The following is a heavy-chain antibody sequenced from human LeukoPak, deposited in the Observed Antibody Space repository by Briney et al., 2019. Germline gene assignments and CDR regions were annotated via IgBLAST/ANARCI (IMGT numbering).Heavy chain of an antibody. CDR2: IKPDGSEK. D-gene: IGHD3-22*01. J-gene: IGHJ4*02. CDR1: GFSFGDFW. V-gene: IGHV3-7*03. Sequence: GGSLRLSCAASGFSFGDFWMNWVRQAPGKGLEWVANIKPDGSEKYYENSVKGRFTISRDNAKNSLYLQMNSLRAEDTAVYYCARAYDSSGYYYLGFARYYFDYWGQGTLVTVSS. CDR3: ARAYDSSGYYYLGFARYYFDY.